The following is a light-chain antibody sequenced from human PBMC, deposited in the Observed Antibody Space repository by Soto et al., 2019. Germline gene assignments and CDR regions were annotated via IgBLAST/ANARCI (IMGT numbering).Light chain of an antibody. CDR3: SSYTISSTVV. Sequence: QSALTQPASVSGSPGQSITISCTGTSNDIGTSNFVSWYQHHPGKAPKLMIYDVSNGPSGVSDRFSGSKSGNTASLTISGLQAEDEADYYCSSYTISSTVVFGGGTKLTVL. CDR1: SNDIGTSNF. CDR2: DVS. J-gene: IGLJ2*01. V-gene: IGLV2-14*03.